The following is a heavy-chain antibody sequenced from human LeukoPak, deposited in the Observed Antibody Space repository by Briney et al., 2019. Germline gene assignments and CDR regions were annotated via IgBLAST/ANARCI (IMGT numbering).Heavy chain of an antibody. V-gene: IGHV3-74*01. J-gene: IGHJ2*01. CDR3: LKRGSDWTYWYFDL. CDR1: GFTFENFW. D-gene: IGHD1-1*01. Sequence: GGSLRLSCAASGFTFENFWIHWVRQGPGKELVWVSRINGHGTTTGYADSVKGRFTISRDNAKNTVYLQMNSLRVEDTAIYYCLKRGSDWTYWYFDLWGRGTRVTVSS. CDR2: INGHGTTT.